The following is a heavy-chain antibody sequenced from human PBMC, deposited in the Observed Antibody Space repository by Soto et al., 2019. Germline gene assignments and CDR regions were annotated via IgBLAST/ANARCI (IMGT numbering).Heavy chain of an antibody. CDR1: GGTFSSYT. CDR3: ARDALIQLWFSGMDG. J-gene: IGHJ6*02. V-gene: IGHV1-69*08. D-gene: IGHD5-18*01. Sequence: QVQLVQSGAEVKKPGSSVKVSCKASGGTFSSYTISWVRQAPGQGLEWMGRIIPILGIANYAQKFQGRVTITADKSTSTAYMELSSLRSEDTAVYYCARDALIQLWFSGMDGWGQGTTVTVSS. CDR2: IIPILGIA.